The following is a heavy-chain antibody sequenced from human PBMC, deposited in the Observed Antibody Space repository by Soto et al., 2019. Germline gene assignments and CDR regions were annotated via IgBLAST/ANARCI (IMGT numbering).Heavy chain of an antibody. CDR1: GFTFSSYG. CDR2: ISYDGSNK. Sequence: QVQLVESGGGVVQPGRSLRLSCAASGFTFSSYGMHWVRQAPGKGLEWVAVISYDGSNKYYADSVKGRFTISRDNSKNTLYLQMNSLRAEDTAVYYCASRIAAAGTGFDYWGQGTLVTVSS. V-gene: IGHV3-30*03. D-gene: IGHD6-13*01. CDR3: ASRIAAAGTGFDY. J-gene: IGHJ4*02.